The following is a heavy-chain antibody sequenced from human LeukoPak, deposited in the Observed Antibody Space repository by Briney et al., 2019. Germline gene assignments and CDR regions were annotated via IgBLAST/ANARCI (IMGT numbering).Heavy chain of an antibody. Sequence: SETLSLTCTVSGGSISSGSYYWSWIRQPAGKGLEWIGEINHSGSTNYNPSLKSRVTISVDTSKNQFSLKLSSVTAADTAVYYCARVSRRSGGNRRGAFDIWGQGTMVTVSS. V-gene: IGHV4-61*10. CDR3: ARVSRRSGGNRRGAFDI. D-gene: IGHD2-15*01. J-gene: IGHJ3*02. CDR1: GGSISSGSYY. CDR2: INHSGST.